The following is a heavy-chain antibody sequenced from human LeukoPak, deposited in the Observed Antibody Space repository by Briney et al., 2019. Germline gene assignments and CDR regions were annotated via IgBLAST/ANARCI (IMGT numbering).Heavy chain of an antibody. CDR3: ARGRTGTDFDY. V-gene: IGHV3-48*04. D-gene: IGHD1-1*01. Sequence: GGSLRLSCAASGFTFSGYSMNWVRQTPGKGLEWVSYINSASSAIYYVDSVKGRFTFSRDNARNSLYLQMDSLRAEDTAVYYCARGRTGTDFDYWGQGTLVTVSS. CDR2: INSASSAI. CDR1: GFTFSGYS. J-gene: IGHJ4*02.